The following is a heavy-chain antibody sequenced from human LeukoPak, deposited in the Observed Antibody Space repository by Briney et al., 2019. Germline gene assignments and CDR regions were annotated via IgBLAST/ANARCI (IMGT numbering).Heavy chain of an antibody. CDR3: ARPYDGSGYPDY. D-gene: IGHD3-22*01. CDR2: INAGNGNI. CDR1: GYTFTSYA. Sequence: ASVKVSCKASGYTFTSYAMHWVRQAPGQRLEWMGWINAGNGNIKYSQKFQGRVTITRDTSASTAYMELSSLRSEDTAVYYCARPYDGSGYPDYWGQGTLVTVSS. J-gene: IGHJ4*02. V-gene: IGHV1-3*01.